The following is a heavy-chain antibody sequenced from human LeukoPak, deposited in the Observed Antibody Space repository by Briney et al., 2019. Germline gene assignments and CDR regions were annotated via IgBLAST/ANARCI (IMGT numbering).Heavy chain of an antibody. CDR1: GGSFSGYY. J-gene: IGHJ4*02. V-gene: IGHV4-34*01. Sequence: SSETLSLTCAVYGGSFSGYYWSWIRQPPGKGLEWIGEINHSGSTNYNPSLKSRVTISVDTSKNQFSLKLSSVTAADTAVYYCARGFYDFWSGYYIPYWRIYFDYWGQGTLVTVSS. CDR3: ARGFYDFWSGYYIPYWRIYFDY. D-gene: IGHD3-3*01. CDR2: INHSGST.